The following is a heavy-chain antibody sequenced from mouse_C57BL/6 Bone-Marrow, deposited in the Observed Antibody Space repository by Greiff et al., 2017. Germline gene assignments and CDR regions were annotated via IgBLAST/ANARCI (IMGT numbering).Heavy chain of an antibody. CDR1: GYTFTNYW. V-gene: IGHV1-63*01. J-gene: IGHJ1*03. CDR3: ARSIYYYGSSYWYFDV. D-gene: IGHD1-1*01. CDR2: IYPGGGYT. Sequence: QVQLQQSGAELVRPGTSVKMSCKASGYTFTNYWIGWAKQRPGHGLEWIGDIYPGGGYTNYNEKFKGKDTLTADKSSSTAYMQFSSLTSEDSAIYYCARSIYYYGSSYWYFDVWGTGTTGTVSS.